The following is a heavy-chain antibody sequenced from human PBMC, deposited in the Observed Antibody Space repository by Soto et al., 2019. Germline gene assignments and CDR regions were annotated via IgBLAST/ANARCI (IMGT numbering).Heavy chain of an antibody. CDR1: RGG. Sequence: RGGRRLVRQPPGKGLEWIGEIYQSGNTNYNPALKSRVTISVDKSKNQFSLKLSSVTAADTAVYYCARGAYDSIGYYWTLRRKLMYYFGYRAEGTLRTVSS. V-gene: IGHV4-4*02. CDR2: IYQSGNT. CDR3: ARGAYDSIGYYWTLRRKLMYYFGY. J-gene: IGHJ4*02. D-gene: IGHD3-22*01.